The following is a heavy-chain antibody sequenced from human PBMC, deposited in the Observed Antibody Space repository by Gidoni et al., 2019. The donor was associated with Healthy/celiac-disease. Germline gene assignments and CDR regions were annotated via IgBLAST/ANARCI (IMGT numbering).Heavy chain of an antibody. J-gene: IGHJ4*02. CDR3: AGHVESSGWPFYFDY. CDR2: IYYSGST. D-gene: IGHD6-19*01. CDR1: GGSISTRSYY. Sequence: QLQLQESGPGLVKPSETLSLTCTVSGGSISTRSYYWGWLRQPPGKGLEWIGSIYYSGSTYYNPSLKSGGTISLDTSKNQFSLKLSSVTAADTAVYYCAGHVESSGWPFYFDYWGQGTLVTVSS. V-gene: IGHV4-39*01.